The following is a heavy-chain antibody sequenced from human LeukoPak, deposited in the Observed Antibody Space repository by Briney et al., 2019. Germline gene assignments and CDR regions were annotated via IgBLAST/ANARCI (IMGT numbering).Heavy chain of an antibody. CDR3: AKQTTGYYGSGIDY. J-gene: IGHJ4*02. Sequence: GGSLRLSCAASGFTFSSNAMSWVRQAPGKGLEWVSSISDRANTAHYADSVKGRFTISRDNSKNTLHLQMNSLTPEDTAVYFCAKQTTGYYGSGIDYWGQGTLVTVSS. CDR2: ISDRANTA. D-gene: IGHD3-10*01. CDR1: GFTFSSNA. V-gene: IGHV3-23*01.